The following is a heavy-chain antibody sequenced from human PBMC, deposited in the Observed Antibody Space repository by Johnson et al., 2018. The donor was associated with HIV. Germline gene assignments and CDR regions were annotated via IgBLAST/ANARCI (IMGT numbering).Heavy chain of an antibody. J-gene: IGHJ3*02. CDR1: GFNFRTYG. CDR3: ARYSITIFGVVISDAFDI. D-gene: IGHD3-3*01. V-gene: IGHV3-30*03. Sequence: QEQLVESGGGVVQPGRSLRLSCAASGFNFRTYGMHWVRQAPGKGLEWVAVVSYDGNNKYYGDSVKGRFTVSRDNSKNTMYLQMNSLRAEDTAVYYCARYSITIFGVVISDAFDIWGQGTMVTVSS. CDR2: VSYDGNNK.